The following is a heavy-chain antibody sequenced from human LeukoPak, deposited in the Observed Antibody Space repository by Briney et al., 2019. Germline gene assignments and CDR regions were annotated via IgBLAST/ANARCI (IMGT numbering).Heavy chain of an antibody. J-gene: IGHJ3*02. V-gene: IGHV3-33*01. CDR3: AREGLTTTPNNALDI. CDR2: IWYDENKK. CDR1: GFTFSSYG. Sequence: GGSLRLSCAASGFTFSSYGLHWVRQAPGKGLEWVAVIWYDENKKYYGDSVKGRFTISRDNFKSTLYLQMDSLRVEDTAVYYCAREGLTTTPNNALDIWGQGTMVTVSS. D-gene: IGHD4-11*01.